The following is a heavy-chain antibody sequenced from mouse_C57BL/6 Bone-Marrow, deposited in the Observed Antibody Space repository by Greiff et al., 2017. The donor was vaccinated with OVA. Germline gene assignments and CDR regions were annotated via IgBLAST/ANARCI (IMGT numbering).Heavy chain of an antibody. V-gene: IGHV2-4*01. CDR1: GFSLTSYG. J-gene: IGHJ3*01. CDR3: AKDYGSSAFAY. Sequence: VKVVESGPGLVQPSQSLSITCTVSGFSLTSYGVHWVRQPPGKGLEWLGVIWSGGSTDYNAAFISRLSISKDNSKSQVFFKMNSLQADDTAIYYCAKDYGSSAFAYWGQGTLVTVSA. D-gene: IGHD1-1*01. CDR2: IWSGGST.